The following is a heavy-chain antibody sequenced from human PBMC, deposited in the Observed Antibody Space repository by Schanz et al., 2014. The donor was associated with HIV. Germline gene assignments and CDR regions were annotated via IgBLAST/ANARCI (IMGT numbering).Heavy chain of an antibody. CDR3: ARVYGDPLYHFDY. CDR2: IFYSGNT. V-gene: IGHV4-61*05. CDR1: GGSISGPSNY. Sequence: QLHLQESGPGLVKPSETLSLNCTVAGGSISGPSNYWDWIRQPPGGGLEWVGYIFYSGNTHYNPSLKSRVTISVDTSKNQFSLELTSVTAADTAVYYCARVYGDPLYHFDYWGQGTLVTVSS. D-gene: IGHD4-17*01. J-gene: IGHJ4*02.